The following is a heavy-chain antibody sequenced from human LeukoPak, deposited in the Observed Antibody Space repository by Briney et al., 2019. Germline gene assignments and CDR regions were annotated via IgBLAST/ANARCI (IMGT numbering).Heavy chain of an antibody. CDR1: GYTFTSYG. J-gene: IGHJ6*03. V-gene: IGHV1-18*01. CDR3: ARGPVGYYYYYYMDV. Sequence: ASVKVSCKASGYTFTSYGISWVRQAPGQGLEWVGWISAYNGDTNYAQKFQGRVTMTTDTSTSTAYMELRSLRSEDTAVYYCARGPVGYYYYYYMDVWGKGTTVTISS. D-gene: IGHD4-23*01. CDR2: ISAYNGDT.